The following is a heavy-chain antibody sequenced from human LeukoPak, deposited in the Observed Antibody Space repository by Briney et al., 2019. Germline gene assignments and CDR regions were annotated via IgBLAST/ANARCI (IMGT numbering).Heavy chain of an antibody. D-gene: IGHD3-16*01. J-gene: IGHJ6*03. CDR2: IWYGGSNK. Sequence: PGGSLRLSCAASGFTLSSYGMHWVRQAPGKGLEWVAVIWYGGSNKYYADSVKGRFTISRDNSKNTLYLQMNSLRAEDTAVYYCAKGGGPSYYYMDVWGKGTTVTVSS. CDR3: AKGGGPSYYYMDV. CDR1: GFTLSSYG. V-gene: IGHV3-30*02.